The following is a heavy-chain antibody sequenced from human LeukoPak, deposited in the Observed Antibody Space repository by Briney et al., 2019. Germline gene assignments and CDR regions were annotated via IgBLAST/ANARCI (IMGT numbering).Heavy chain of an antibody. CDR1: GYSFTTYW. J-gene: IGHJ4*02. CDR2: IYPGDSDT. V-gene: IGHV5-51*01. CDR3: AREGTTGGYYDY. Sequence: GESLKISCKGSGYSFTTYWIGWVRQMPGKGLEWMGVIYPGDSDTRYSPSLQGQVTISVDKSITTAYVQWSSLKASDSAMYYCAREGTTGGYYDYWGQGTLVTVSS. D-gene: IGHD1-7*01.